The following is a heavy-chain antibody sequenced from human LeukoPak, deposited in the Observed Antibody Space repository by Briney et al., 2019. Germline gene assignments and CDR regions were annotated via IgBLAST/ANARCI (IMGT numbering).Heavy chain of an antibody. D-gene: IGHD3-10*02. CDR1: GFTFGSFW. Sequence: GGSLRLSCAASGFTFGSFWMSWVRQAPGRGLQWVASMKGDGSHIYYVDSVKGRFTISRDNARNSLYLQMNSLRAEDTAVYYCAELGITMIGGVWGKGTTVTISS. CDR3: AELGITMIGGV. V-gene: IGHV3-7*01. CDR2: MKGDGSHI. J-gene: IGHJ6*04.